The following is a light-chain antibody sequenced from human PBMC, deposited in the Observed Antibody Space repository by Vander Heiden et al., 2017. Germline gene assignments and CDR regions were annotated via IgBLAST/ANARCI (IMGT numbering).Light chain of an antibody. CDR1: KLVNKY. Sequence: YELTQPPSVSMSPGLTASITCSGDKLVNKYACWYQHKPGQSTVLVIYQDNKRPSGIPERFSGSNSGNTATLTISGTQAMDEADYYCQAWDSNTGVFGGGTKL. CDR2: QDN. V-gene: IGLV3-1*01. CDR3: QAWDSNTGV. J-gene: IGLJ2*01.